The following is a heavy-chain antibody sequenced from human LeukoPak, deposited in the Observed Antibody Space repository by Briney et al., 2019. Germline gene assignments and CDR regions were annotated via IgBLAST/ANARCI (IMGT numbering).Heavy chain of an antibody. V-gene: IGHV1-24*01. J-gene: IGHJ5*02. CDR3: ATGRLRLGELSNWFDP. CDR2: FDPEDGET. CDR1: GYTLTELS. D-gene: IGHD3-16*02. Sequence: GASVKVSCKVSGYTLTELSMHWVRHAPGKGLEWMGGFDPEDGETIYAQKFQGRVTMTEDTSTDTAYMELSSLRSEDTAVYYCATGRLRLGELSNWFDPWGQGTLVTVSS.